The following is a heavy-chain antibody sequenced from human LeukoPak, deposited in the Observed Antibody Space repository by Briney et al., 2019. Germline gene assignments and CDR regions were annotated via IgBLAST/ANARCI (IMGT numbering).Heavy chain of an antibody. J-gene: IGHJ5*02. CDR2: INHSGST. V-gene: IGHV4-34*01. CDR3: ARGISTERRHNEGFDP. D-gene: IGHD1-1*01. CDR1: GGSFSGYY. Sequence: SETLSLTCAVYGGSFSGYYWSWIRQLPGKGLEWIGEINHSGSTNYNPSLKSRVTISVDTSKNQFSLKLSSVTPADTAVYYCARGISTERRHNEGFDPWGQGTLVTVSS.